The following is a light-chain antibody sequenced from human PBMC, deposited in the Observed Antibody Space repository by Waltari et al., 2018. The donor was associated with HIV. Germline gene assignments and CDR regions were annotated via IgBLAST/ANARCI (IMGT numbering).Light chain of an antibody. J-gene: IGLJ2*01. CDR2: DVS. CDR1: SSDIGGYNY. Sequence: QSALTQPASVSGSPGQSITISCTGTSSDIGGYNYVSWYQQHPGKAPKLMIYDVSNRPSGVSNRFSGSKSGNTASLTISWLQAWDVADYYCSSYTTGSKLIFGGGTKLTVL. V-gene: IGLV2-14*03. CDR3: SSYTTGSKLI.